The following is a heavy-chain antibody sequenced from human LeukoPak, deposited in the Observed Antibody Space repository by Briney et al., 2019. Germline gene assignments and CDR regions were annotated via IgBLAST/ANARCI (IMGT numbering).Heavy chain of an antibody. V-gene: IGHV3-20*04. CDR1: GFKFDDYG. D-gene: IGHD3-22*01. Sequence: GGSLRLSCAASGFKFDDYGMSWVRQAPGKGLEWVSGISWNGGSRGYADSVKGRFTISRDNAKNSLYLQMNSLRADDTALYYCARGIGMIVGWGQGTLVTVSS. J-gene: IGHJ4*02. CDR2: ISWNGGSR. CDR3: ARGIGMIVG.